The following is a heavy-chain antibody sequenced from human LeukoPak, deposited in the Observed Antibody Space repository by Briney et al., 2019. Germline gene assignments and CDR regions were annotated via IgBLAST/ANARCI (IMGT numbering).Heavy chain of an antibody. CDR1: AFTFSGYG. D-gene: IGHD1-26*01. J-gene: IGHJ5*02. CDR2: IRYDGSQD. CDR3: VKRWLSVGAPGGWFDP. Sequence: PGGSLRLSCAASAFTFSGYGMHWVRQAPGKGLEWVAFIRYDGSQDYYADSVKGRFTISRDNSKNSLYLQMESLRVDDTAIYYCVKRWLSVGAPGGWFDPWGQGTLVTVSS. V-gene: IGHV3-30*02.